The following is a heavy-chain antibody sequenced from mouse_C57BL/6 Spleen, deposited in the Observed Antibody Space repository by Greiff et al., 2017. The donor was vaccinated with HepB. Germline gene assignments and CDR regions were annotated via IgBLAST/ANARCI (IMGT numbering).Heavy chain of an antibody. CDR2: IYPGSGNT. CDR1: GYTFTDYY. CDR3: ARERLGYYYCSSKDFDV. Sequence: QVQLQQSGAELARPGASVKLSCKASGYTFTDYYINWVKQRPGQGLEWIARIYPGSGNTYYNEKFKGKATLTAEKSSSSTYMQLSSLTSEDSAVYFCARERLGYYYCSSKDFDVWGTGTTVSVSS. D-gene: IGHD1-1*01. J-gene: IGHJ1*03. V-gene: IGHV1-76*01.